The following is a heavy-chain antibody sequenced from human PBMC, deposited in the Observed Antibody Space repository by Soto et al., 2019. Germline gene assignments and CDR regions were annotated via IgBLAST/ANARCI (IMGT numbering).Heavy chain of an antibody. CDR3: ARVPDY. D-gene: IGHD2-2*01. CDR2: INHSGST. Sequence: PSETLSLTCAVYGGSFSGYHWSWIRQPPGKGLEWIGEINHSGSTYYNPSLKSRVTISIDRSKNQFSLRLSSVTAADTAVYYCARVPDYWGQGILVTVSS. J-gene: IGHJ4*02. CDR1: GGSFSGYH. V-gene: IGHV4-34*01.